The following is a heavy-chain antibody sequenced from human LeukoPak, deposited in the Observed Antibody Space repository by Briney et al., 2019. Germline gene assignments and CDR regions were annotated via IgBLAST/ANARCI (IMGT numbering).Heavy chain of an antibody. V-gene: IGHV4-34*01. Sequence: SETLSLTCAVYTGSFSGYYWSWIRQPPGKGLEWIGEINHSGSTNYNPSLKSRVTISVDTSKNQFSLKLSSVTAADTAVYYCARGVVNGLSIVVVPAAENWFDPWGQGTLVTVSS. CDR3: ARGVVNGLSIVVVPAAENWFDP. CDR2: INHSGST. D-gene: IGHD2-2*01. CDR1: TGSFSGYY. J-gene: IGHJ5*02.